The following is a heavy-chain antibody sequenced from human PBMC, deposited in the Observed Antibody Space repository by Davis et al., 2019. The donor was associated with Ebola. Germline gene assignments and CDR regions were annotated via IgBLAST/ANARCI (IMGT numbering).Heavy chain of an antibody. CDR1: GFTFSSYA. CDR3: AKDQGYSSGWRYSDY. J-gene: IGHJ4*02. Sequence: GESLKISCAASGFTFSSYAMSWVRQAPGKGLEWVGRIKSKTDGGTTDYAAPVKGRFTISRDDSKNTLYLQMNSLRAEDTAVYYCAKDQGYSSGWRYSDYWGQGTLVTVSS. V-gene: IGHV3-15*01. D-gene: IGHD6-19*01. CDR2: IKSKTDGGTT.